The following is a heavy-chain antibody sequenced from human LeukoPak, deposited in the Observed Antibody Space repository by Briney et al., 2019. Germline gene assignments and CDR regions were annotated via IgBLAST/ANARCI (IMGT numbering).Heavy chain of an antibody. V-gene: IGHV3-33*01. D-gene: IGHD3-22*01. CDR1: GFTFSSYG. Sequence: GGSLRLSCAASGFTFSSYGMHWVRQAPGKGLEWVAVIWYDGSNKYYADSVKGRFTISRDNSKNTLYLQMNSLRAEDTAVYYCAREGYYDSGGFFDYWGQGTLVTVSS. CDR2: IWYDGSNK. CDR3: AREGYYDSGGFFDY. J-gene: IGHJ4*02.